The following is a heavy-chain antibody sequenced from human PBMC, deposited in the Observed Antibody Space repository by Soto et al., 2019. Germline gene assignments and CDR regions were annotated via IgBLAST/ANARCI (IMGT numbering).Heavy chain of an antibody. J-gene: IGHJ5*02. CDR1: GAPIGSGNW. V-gene: IGHV4-4*02. CDR3: ARHEGWTGPDQ. D-gene: IGHD2-8*02. Sequence: QVHLQESGPGLVKPSETLSLTCAVSGAPIGSGNWWSWVRQPPGKGLEWIAEIFHDGNTNYNPSLKSRVTISVDKSQNQFSLNVNSVTAADTAVYYCARHEGWTGPDQWGQGTLVTVSS. CDR2: IFHDGNT.